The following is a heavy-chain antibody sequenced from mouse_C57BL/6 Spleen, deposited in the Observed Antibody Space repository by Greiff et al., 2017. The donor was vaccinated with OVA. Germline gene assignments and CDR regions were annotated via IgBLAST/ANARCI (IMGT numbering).Heavy chain of an antibody. J-gene: IGHJ1*03. D-gene: IGHD1-1*01. CDR2: TFYSGIT. CDR1: GFSINSDCY. Sequence: EVNLVESGPSLVRPSQTLSLTCTVTGFSINSDCYWIWIRQFPGNKLEYIGYTFYSGITYYNPSLESRTYITRDTSKNQFSLKLSSVTTEDTATYYCARGRSSWGYFDVWGTGTTVTVSS. CDR3: ARGRSSWGYFDV. V-gene: IGHV3-3*01.